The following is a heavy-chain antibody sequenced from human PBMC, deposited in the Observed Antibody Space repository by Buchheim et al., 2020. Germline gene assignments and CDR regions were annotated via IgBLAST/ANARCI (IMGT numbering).Heavy chain of an antibody. CDR2: VYYSENT. J-gene: IGHJ6*02. CDR1: GGSISRYY. Sequence: QVQLQESGPGLVKPSETLSLTCTVSGGSISRYYWNWIRQPPGKGLEWIGYVYYSENTNYSPSLKSRVTISVDTSKNQISLKLRSVTAADTAVYYCARDVSEAGKRRRYGMDVWGQGTT. V-gene: IGHV4-59*01. D-gene: IGHD6-13*01. CDR3: ARDVSEAGKRRRYGMDV.